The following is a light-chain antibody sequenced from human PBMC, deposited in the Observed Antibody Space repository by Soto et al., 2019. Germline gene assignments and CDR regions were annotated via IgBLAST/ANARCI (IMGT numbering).Light chain of an antibody. CDR3: QQYGRVIT. CDR2: GAS. CDR1: QSVSSSY. V-gene: IGKV3-20*01. Sequence: EIVLTQSPGTLSLSPGERATLSCRASQSVSSSYLAWYQQKPGQAPRLLIYGASSRATGFPDRFSGSGSGTDFTLTISRLEPEDFSMYYCQQYGRVITFGGATKVEIK. J-gene: IGKJ4*01.